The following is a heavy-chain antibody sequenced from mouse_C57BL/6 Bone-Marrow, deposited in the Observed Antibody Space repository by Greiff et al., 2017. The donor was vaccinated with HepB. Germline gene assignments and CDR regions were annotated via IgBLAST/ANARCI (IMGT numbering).Heavy chain of an antibody. D-gene: IGHD2-3*01. V-gene: IGHV1-50*01. Sequence: QVQLQQPGAELVKPGASVKLSCKASGYTFTSYWMQWVKQRPGQGLEWIGEIDPSDSYTNYNQKFKGKATLTVDTSSSTAYMQLSSLTSEDSAVYYCASDGLYDGYFYWYFDVWGTGTTVTVSS. CDR2: IDPSDSYT. J-gene: IGHJ1*03. CDR3: ASDGLYDGYFYWYFDV. CDR1: GYTFTSYW.